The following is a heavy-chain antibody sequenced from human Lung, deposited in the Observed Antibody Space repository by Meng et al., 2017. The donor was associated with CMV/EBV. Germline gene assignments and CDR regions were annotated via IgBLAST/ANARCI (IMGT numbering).Heavy chain of an antibody. D-gene: IGHD6-13*01. J-gene: IGHJ4*02. Sequence: SXKISCAASGFTFSTYSMNWVRQAPGKGLEWVSYISSSSSYIYYVDSVKGRFTISRDNAKNSLYLQMNSLRAEDTAVYYCARSDAYRSSWYVDYWGQGTXVTVSS. CDR3: ARSDAYRSSWYVDY. CDR2: ISSSSSYI. V-gene: IGHV3-21*01. CDR1: GFTFSTYS.